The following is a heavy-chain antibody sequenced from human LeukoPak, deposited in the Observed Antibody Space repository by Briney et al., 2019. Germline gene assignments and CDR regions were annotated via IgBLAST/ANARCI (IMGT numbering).Heavy chain of an antibody. D-gene: IGHD4-17*01. CDR1: GFPFSDSH. CDR2: IRSKAKSYET. Sequence: GGSLRLSCAASGFPFSDSHMHWVRQASGKGLEWVGHIRSKAKSYETAYAASVTGRFTISRDNSKNTLYLQMNSLRAEDTAVYYCAKDRSGYGDYLDAFDIWGQGTMVTVSS. J-gene: IGHJ3*02. CDR3: AKDRSGYGDYLDAFDI. V-gene: IGHV3-73*01.